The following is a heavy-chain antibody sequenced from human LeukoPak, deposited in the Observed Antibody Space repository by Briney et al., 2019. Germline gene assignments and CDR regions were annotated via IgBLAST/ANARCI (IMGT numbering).Heavy chain of an antibody. Sequence: GGSLRLSCAASGFTFSSYAMSWVRQAPGKGLERVSAISGSGGSTYYADSVKGRFTISRDNAKNSLYLQMNSLRAEDTAVYYCAREGTSLVGATTRGGGFDYWGQGTLVTVSS. CDR1: GFTFSSYA. CDR3: AREGTSLVGATTRGGGFDY. D-gene: IGHD1-26*01. CDR2: ISGSGGST. J-gene: IGHJ4*02. V-gene: IGHV3-23*01.